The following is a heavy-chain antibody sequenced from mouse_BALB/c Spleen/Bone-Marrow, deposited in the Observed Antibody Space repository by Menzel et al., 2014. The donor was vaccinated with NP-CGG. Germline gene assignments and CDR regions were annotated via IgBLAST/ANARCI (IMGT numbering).Heavy chain of an antibody. Sequence: QVQLKQSGDELGRPGSSVKISCKASGYAFSSYWMNWVKQRPGQGLEWIGQIYPGDGDTNYNGKFKGKATLTADESSSTAYMQLSSLTSEDSAVYFCARLDGYYPYYAMDYWGQGTSVTFSS. CDR2: IYPGDGDT. CDR1: GYAFSSYW. V-gene: IGHV1-80*01. CDR3: ARLDGYYPYYAMDY. J-gene: IGHJ4*01. D-gene: IGHD2-3*01.